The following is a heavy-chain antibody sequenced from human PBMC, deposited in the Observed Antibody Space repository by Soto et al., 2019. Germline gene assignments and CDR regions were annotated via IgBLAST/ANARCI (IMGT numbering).Heavy chain of an antibody. D-gene: IGHD2-21*02. J-gene: IGHJ2*01. Sequence: EVQLVESGGGLVQPGGSLKLSCAASGFTFSGSAVHWVRQASGKGLEWVGRIRSKANNYATVYAASVKGRFTISRDDSKYTAYLQMNSLKTEDTAVYYCTRHAVQYCGGDCYLLPYFDLWGRGTLVTVSS. CDR1: GFTFSGSA. V-gene: IGHV3-73*02. CDR3: TRHAVQYCGGDCYLLPYFDL. CDR2: IRSKANNYAT.